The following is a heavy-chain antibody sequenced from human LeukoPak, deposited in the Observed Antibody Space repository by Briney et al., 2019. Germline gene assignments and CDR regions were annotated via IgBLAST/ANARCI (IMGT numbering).Heavy chain of an antibody. D-gene: IGHD2-2*02. Sequence: SETLSLTCTVSGGSISSDSYYWSWIRQPAGKGLEWIGRTYTSGSTNYNPSLKSRVTMSVDTSKNQFSLKLRSVTAADTAVYYCASHCGSTTCYTQRIIGKTYYYYPMDVWGQGTTVTVSS. CDR1: GGSISSDSYY. J-gene: IGHJ6*02. CDR2: TYTSGST. CDR3: ASHCGSTTCYTQRIIGKTYYYYPMDV. V-gene: IGHV4-61*02.